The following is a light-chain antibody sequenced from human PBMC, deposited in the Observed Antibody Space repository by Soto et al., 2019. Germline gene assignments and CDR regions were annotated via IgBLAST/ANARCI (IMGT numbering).Light chain of an antibody. CDR2: DVS. J-gene: IGLJ2*01. CDR1: NSDVGGYNY. CDR3: SSYTSSSTVV. V-gene: IGLV2-14*01. Sequence: QSVLTQPASVSGSPGQSITISCTGTNSDVGGYNYVSWYQQHPGKAPKLMIFDVSNRPSEVSNRFSGSRSGNTASLTISGLQAEDEADYYCSSYTSSSTVVFGGGNKLTVL.